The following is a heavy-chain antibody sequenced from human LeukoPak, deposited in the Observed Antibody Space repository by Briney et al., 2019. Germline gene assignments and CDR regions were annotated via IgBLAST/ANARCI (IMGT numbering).Heavy chain of an antibody. CDR3: TSGIQWTGNNN. V-gene: IGHV4-4*07. CDR2: VYPSGET. CDR1: GGSMSNLY. Sequence: SETLSLTCTVSGGSMSNLYWTWIRQPAGKGLEWIGRVYPSGETNYNPSLKSRVTMSLDTSKNHFSLKLTSATAADSAIYYCTSGIQWTGNNNWGQGTLVTVSS. D-gene: IGHD3/OR15-3a*01. J-gene: IGHJ4*02.